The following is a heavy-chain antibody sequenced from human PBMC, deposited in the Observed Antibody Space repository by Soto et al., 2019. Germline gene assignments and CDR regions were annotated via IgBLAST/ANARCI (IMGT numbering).Heavy chain of an antibody. CDR1: GFTFSTDA. V-gene: IGHV3-23*01. CDR3: AIGGLRYMDV. D-gene: IGHD4-17*01. J-gene: IGHJ6*03. CDR2: ISGSGGIT. Sequence: GGSLRLSCAASGFTFSTDATSWVRQAPGKGLEWVSVISGSGGITYYADSVKGRFTISRDSSRDMVYLQMNSLRAEDTAVYYCAIGGLRYMDVWGKGTTVTVSS.